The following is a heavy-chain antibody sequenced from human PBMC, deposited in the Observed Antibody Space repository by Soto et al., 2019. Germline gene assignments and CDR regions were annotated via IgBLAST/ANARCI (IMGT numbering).Heavy chain of an antibody. CDR1: GFTVSSNY. V-gene: IGHV3-53*04. CDR2: IYSGGST. Sequence: PGGSLRLSCAASGFTVSSNYMSWVRQAPGKGLEWVSVIYSGGSTYYADSVKGRFTISRHNSKNTLYLQMNSLRAEDTAVYYCAFGPSYYYYYMDVWGKGTTVTVSS. D-gene: IGHD3-10*01. J-gene: IGHJ6*03. CDR3: AFGPSYYYYYMDV.